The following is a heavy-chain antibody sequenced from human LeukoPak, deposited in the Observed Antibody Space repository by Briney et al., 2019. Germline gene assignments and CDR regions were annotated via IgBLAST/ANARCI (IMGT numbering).Heavy chain of an antibody. J-gene: IGHJ4*02. CDR3: AKDPDYYYDSSGYLAY. Sequence: GGSLRLSCAASGFTFSSYAMQWVRQAPGKGLEWVALISFDGSKEYYADSVKGRFTISRDKSKNTLHLQMNSLRAEDTAVYYCAKDPDYYYDSSGYLAYWGQGTLVTVSS. D-gene: IGHD3-22*01. V-gene: IGHV3-33*03. CDR2: ISFDGSKE. CDR1: GFTFSSYA.